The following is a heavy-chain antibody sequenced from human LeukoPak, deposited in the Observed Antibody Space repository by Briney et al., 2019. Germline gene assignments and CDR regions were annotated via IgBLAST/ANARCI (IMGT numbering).Heavy chain of an antibody. D-gene: IGHD6-19*01. CDR3: AKDGGYSRGWYDWFDP. CDR1: GFTFSSYA. CDR2: ISGSGGST. J-gene: IGHJ5*02. Sequence: GGSLRLSCAASGFTFSSYAMSWVRQAPGKGLEWVSAISGSGGSTYYADSVKGRFTISRDNSKNTLYLQMDSLRAEDTAVYYCAKDGGYSRGWYDWFDPWGQGTLVTVSS. V-gene: IGHV3-23*01.